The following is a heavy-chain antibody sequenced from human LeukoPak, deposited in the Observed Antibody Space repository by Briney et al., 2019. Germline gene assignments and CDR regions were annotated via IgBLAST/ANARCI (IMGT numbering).Heavy chain of an antibody. CDR3: AKGGQNFDFWRFDY. CDR2: VSGSGGST. CDR1: GVTFSTYS. D-gene: IGHD3-3*01. J-gene: IGHJ4*02. Sequence: GGSLRLSCAASGVTFSTYSMNWVRQTPGKGLVWVSSVSGSGGSTYYAESVKGRFSISRDNPKKMMYLQMNSLRADDTAVYYCAKGGQNFDFWRFDYWGQGILVTVSS. V-gene: IGHV3-23*01.